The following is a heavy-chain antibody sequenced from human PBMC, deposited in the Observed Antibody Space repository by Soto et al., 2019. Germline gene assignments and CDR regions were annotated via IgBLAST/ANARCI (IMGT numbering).Heavy chain of an antibody. J-gene: IGHJ4*02. V-gene: IGHV3-23*01. Sequence: PVGSLRVACVASGFSFGSYALTWVRQAPGKGLEWVSTISGSDGKTFYADAVKGRFSISRDISQSTLYLQMNSLRADDTAIYYCARWSYLDYWGQGTRVTVSS. CDR2: ISGSDGKT. CDR1: GFSFGSYA. CDR3: ARWSYLDY. D-gene: IGHD3-3*01.